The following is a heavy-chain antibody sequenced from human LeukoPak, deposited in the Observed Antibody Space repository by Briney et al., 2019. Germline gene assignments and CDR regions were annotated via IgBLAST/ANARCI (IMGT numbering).Heavy chain of an antibody. Sequence: SETLSLTCTVSGGSISSGGYYWSWIRQPPGKGLEWIGYIYHSGSTYYNPSLKSRVTISVDTSKNQFSLKLSSVTAADTAVYYCARDPAHRSVWFGEFNWFDPWGQGTLVTVSS. D-gene: IGHD3-10*01. V-gene: IGHV4-30-2*01. J-gene: IGHJ5*02. CDR3: ARDPAHRSVWFGEFNWFDP. CDR2: IYHSGST. CDR1: GGSISSGGYY.